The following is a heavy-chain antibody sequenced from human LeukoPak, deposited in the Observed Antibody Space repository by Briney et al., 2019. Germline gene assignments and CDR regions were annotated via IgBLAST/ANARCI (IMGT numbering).Heavy chain of an antibody. V-gene: IGHV4-34*01. CDR1: GGSFSGYY. CDR3: ASLRVRVHYYGMDV. Sequence: SETLSHTCAVYGGSFSGYYWSWIRQPPGKGLEWIGEINHSGSTNYNPSLKSRVTISVDTSKNQFSLKLSSVTAADTAVYYCASLRVRVHYYGMDVWGQGTTVTVSS. D-gene: IGHD3-22*01. J-gene: IGHJ6*02. CDR2: INHSGST.